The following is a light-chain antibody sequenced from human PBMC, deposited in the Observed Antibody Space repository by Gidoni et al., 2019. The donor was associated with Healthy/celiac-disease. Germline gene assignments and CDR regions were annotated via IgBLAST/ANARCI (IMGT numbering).Light chain of an antibody. J-gene: IGKJ4*01. CDR1: QSVSSSY. CDR3: QQYGSSPSLT. Sequence: GTLSLSPGERATLSCRASQSVSSSYLAWYQQKPGQAPRLLIYGASSRATGIPDRFSGSGSGTDFTLTISRLEPEDFAVYYCQQYGSSPSLTFGGGTKVEIK. CDR2: GAS. V-gene: IGKV3-20*01.